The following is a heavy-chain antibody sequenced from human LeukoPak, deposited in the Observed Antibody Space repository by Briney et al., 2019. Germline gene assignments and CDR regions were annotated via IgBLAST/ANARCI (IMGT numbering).Heavy chain of an antibody. J-gene: IGHJ6*03. CDR3: ARGRGGYDDYYYYYMDV. CDR2: IIPIFGTA. D-gene: IGHD5-12*01. V-gene: IGHV1-69*05. Sequence: SSVKVSCKASGGTFSSYAISWVRQAPGQGLEWMGGIIPIFGTANYAQKFQGRVTITTDESTSTAYMELSSLRSEDTAVYYCARGRGGYDDYYYYYMDVWGKGTTVTVSS. CDR1: GGTFSSYA.